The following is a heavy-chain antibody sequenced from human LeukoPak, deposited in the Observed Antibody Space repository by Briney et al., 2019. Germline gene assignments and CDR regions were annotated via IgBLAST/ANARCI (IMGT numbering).Heavy chain of an antibody. J-gene: IGHJ4*02. CDR1: GFIVSSNC. D-gene: IGHD2-2*01. Sequence: SGGSLRLSCAASGFIVSSNCISWVRQSPGKGLEWVSVIYSDGSTKYADSVKGRFTISRDNSKNTLYLEMNSLRPEDTGVYYCATHCSGTACHRDYWGQGTLVTVSS. V-gene: IGHV3-53*05. CDR2: IYSDGST. CDR3: ATHCSGTACHRDY.